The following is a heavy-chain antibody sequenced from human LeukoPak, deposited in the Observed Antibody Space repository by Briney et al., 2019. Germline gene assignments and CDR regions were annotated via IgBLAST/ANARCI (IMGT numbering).Heavy chain of an antibody. D-gene: IGHD6-13*01. V-gene: IGHV1-2*02. Sequence: ASVKVSCKASGYTFTGYYMHWVRQAPGQGLEWMGWINPNSGGTNYAQKFQGRVTMTRDTSISTAYMELSRLRSDDTAVYYCARGHSAGYSSSWTNWFDPWGQGTLVTVSS. J-gene: IGHJ5*02. CDR1: GYTFTGYY. CDR3: ARGHSAGYSSSWTNWFDP. CDR2: INPNSGGT.